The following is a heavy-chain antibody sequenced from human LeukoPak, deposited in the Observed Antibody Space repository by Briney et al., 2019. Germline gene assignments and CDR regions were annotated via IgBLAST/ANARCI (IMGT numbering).Heavy chain of an antibody. D-gene: IGHD2-2*01. CDR2: IEQDGSEK. J-gene: IGHJ6*02. V-gene: IGHV3-7*04. CDR1: GFTFSSYW. Sequence: GGSLPHSGAASGFTFSSYWMSWVGQAPGKGLEWVANIEQDGSEKYYVDSVKGRFTISRDNAKNSLYLQMNSLGAEDTAVYYCARDRVVVVLAARYGMDVWGQACKVTVSS. CDR3: ARDRVVVVLAARYGMDV.